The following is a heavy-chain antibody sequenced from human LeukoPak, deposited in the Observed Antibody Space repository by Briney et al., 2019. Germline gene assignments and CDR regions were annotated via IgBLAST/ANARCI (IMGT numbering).Heavy chain of an antibody. CDR2: IYYSGST. V-gene: IGHV4-59*08. CDR3: ARLSPPEITRVVSGWFDP. CDR1: GGSIGSYY. J-gene: IGHJ5*02. D-gene: IGHD3-22*01. Sequence: SETLSLTCTVSGGSIGSYYWRWIRQPPGKGLEWIGYIYYSGSTNYNPSLKSRVTISVDTSKNQFSLKLSSVTAADTAVYYCARLSPPEITRVVSGWFDPWGQGTLVTVSS.